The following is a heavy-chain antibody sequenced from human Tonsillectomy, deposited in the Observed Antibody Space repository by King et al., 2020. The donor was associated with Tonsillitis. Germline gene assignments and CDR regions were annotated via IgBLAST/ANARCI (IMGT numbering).Heavy chain of an antibody. CDR3: ARDGEDSYDSVGYPGYGY. CDR2: INPSGGST. Sequence: QSQLVQSGAEVKKPGASVKVSCKASGYTFTSYYMHWVRQAPGQGLEWMGIINPSGGSTSYAQKFQGSVTMTRDTSTSTVYMELSSLRSEDTAVYYCARDGEDSYDSVGYPGYGYWGQGTLVTVSS. D-gene: IGHD3-22*01. CDR1: GYTFTSYY. V-gene: IGHV1-46*01. J-gene: IGHJ4*02.